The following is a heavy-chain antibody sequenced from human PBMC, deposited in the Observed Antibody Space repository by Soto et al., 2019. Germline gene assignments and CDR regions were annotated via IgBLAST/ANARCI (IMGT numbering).Heavy chain of an antibody. Sequence: WGSLRLSCAASGFTVSSYRMSWVRQAPGKGLEWVSVLYSAGSADFADSVKGRFTISRDNSRNTLFLHMNSLRADDTAVYYCAKDPNGDYAGAFDSWGQGTLVTVSS. CDR3: AKDPNGDYAGAFDS. CDR2: LYSAGSA. CDR1: GFTVSSYR. J-gene: IGHJ4*02. V-gene: IGHV3-66*01. D-gene: IGHD4-17*01.